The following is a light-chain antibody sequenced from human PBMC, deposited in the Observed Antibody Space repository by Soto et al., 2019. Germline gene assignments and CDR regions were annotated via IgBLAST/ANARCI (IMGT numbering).Light chain of an antibody. Sequence: QSVLTQPPLASGTPGQRVAISCSGSSSNIGSNTVNWYQQLPGTAPKVLIYSNNQRPSGVPDRFSGSRSGTSASLAISGLQSEDEADYYCAAWDDGLNGFWVFGTGTKVTVL. CDR2: SNN. CDR3: AAWDDGLNGFWV. CDR1: SSNIGSNT. V-gene: IGLV1-44*01. J-gene: IGLJ1*01.